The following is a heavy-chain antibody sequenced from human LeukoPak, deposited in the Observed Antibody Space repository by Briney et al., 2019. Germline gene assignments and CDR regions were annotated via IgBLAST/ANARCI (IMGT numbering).Heavy chain of an antibody. Sequence: ASVKVSCKASGYTFTGYYMHWVRQAPGQGLEWMGRINPNSGGTNCAQKFQGRVTMTRDTSISTAYMELSRLRSDDTAVYYCARALAAAAGPRDWGQGTLVTVSS. CDR3: ARALAAAAGPRD. V-gene: IGHV1-2*06. J-gene: IGHJ4*02. D-gene: IGHD6-13*01. CDR1: GYTFTGYY. CDR2: INPNSGGT.